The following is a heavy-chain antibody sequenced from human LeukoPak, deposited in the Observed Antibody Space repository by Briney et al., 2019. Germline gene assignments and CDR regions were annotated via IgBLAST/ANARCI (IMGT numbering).Heavy chain of an antibody. V-gene: IGHV3-23*01. Sequence: GGSLRLSCAASGFTFSSYGTSWVRQAPGKGLDRVSGIVASGDSTHYADSVKGRFTISRDNSKNTLYLQMNSLRVEDTAVYYCAKARGYIAADAFDIWGQGTMVTVSS. J-gene: IGHJ3*02. CDR3: AKARGYIAADAFDI. CDR2: IVASGDST. CDR1: GFTFSSYG. D-gene: IGHD5-18*01.